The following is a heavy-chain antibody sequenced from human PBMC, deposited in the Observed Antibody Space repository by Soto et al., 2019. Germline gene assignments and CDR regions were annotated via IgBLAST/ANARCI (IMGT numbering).Heavy chain of an antibody. D-gene: IGHD4-4*01. Sequence: ASVKVSCKVSGYSFVGYYLHWMRQAPGQGLEWLGWINPTTGGTNYPQKFQGRVTMTRDTSISTAYMELSSLRSDDTAVYFCARKIRDYIFDYWGQGTLVTVSS. V-gene: IGHV1-2*02. CDR1: GYSFVGYY. CDR2: INPTTGGT. J-gene: IGHJ4*02. CDR3: ARKIRDYIFDY.